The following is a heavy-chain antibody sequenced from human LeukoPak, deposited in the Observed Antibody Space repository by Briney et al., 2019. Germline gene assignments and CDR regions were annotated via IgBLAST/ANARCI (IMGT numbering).Heavy chain of an antibody. CDR3: AKDLYCSAGSCYSAY. D-gene: IGHD2-15*01. CDR1: GFTFSSYT. Sequence: PGGSLRLSCAASGFTFSSYTMSWVRQAPGKGLEWVSAIGGNGDSTYHADSVKGRFTISRDNSKNTLYLQMHSLRVEDTAMYYCAKDLYCSAGSCYSAYWGQGTLVTVSS. V-gene: IGHV3-23*01. J-gene: IGHJ4*02. CDR2: IGGNGDST.